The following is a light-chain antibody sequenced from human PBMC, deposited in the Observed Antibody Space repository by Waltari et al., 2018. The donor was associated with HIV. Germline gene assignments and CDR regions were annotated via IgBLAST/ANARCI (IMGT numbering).Light chain of an antibody. Sequence: SYELTQPSSVSVSPGQTARITCSGDLLATKYVRWFQQKPGQAPVLVMSKDSERPSGIPARFSGASSGTTVSLTIGGAQVDDEADYYCYSAADNSGLFGGGTKLTVL. CDR2: KDS. J-gene: IGLJ3*02. CDR3: YSAADNSGL. V-gene: IGLV3-27*01. CDR1: LLATKY.